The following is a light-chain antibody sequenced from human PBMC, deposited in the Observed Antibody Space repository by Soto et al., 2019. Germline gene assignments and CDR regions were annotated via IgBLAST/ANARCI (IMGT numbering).Light chain of an antibody. J-gene: IGLJ1*01. CDR3: GSWDSSLSAYV. Sequence: QSALTQPPSVSAAPGQKVTISCSGSSSNIGGNSVSWYQQLPGTAPKLLIYDDNKRPSGIPDRFSGSKYGTSATLGITGFQTGDEADYYCGSWDSSLSAYVFGNGTKVTV. V-gene: IGLV1-51*01. CDR2: DDN. CDR1: SSNIGGNS.